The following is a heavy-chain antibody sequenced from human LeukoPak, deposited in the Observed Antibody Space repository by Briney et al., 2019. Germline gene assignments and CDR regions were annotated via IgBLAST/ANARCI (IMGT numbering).Heavy chain of an antibody. CDR1: GGTFSSYA. Sequence: PVKVSCKAYGGTFSSYAISWVRQAPGQGLEWMGGIIPIFGTANYAQKFQGRVTITTDESTSTAYMELSSLRSEDTAVYYCAREGIAGDYYFDYWGQGTLVTVSS. CDR3: AREGIAGDYYFDY. CDR2: IIPIFGTA. D-gene: IGHD4-17*01. J-gene: IGHJ4*02. V-gene: IGHV1-69*05.